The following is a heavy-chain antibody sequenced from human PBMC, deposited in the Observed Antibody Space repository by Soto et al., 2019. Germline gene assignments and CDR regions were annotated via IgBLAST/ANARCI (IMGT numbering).Heavy chain of an antibody. CDR1: GFTFSSYS. Sequence: GGSLRLSCAASGFTFSSYSMNWVRQAPGKGLEWVSSISSSSSYIYYADSVKGRFTISRDNAKNSLYLLMNSLRAEDTAVYYCARVLNEVIIAAAGKRDYWGQGTLVTVSS. D-gene: IGHD6-13*01. CDR2: ISSSSSYI. V-gene: IGHV3-21*01. CDR3: ARVLNEVIIAAAGKRDY. J-gene: IGHJ4*02.